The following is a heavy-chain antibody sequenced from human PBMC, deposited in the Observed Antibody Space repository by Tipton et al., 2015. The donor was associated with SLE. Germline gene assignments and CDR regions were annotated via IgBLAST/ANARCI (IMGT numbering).Heavy chain of an antibody. CDR3: ARGWGYLDAFDI. Sequence: TLSLTCAVYGGSFSGYYWSWIRQPPGKGLEWIGEIYYSGSTYYNPSLKSRVTISVDTSKNQFSLKLSSVTAADTAVYYCARGWGYLDAFDIWGQGTMVTVSS. J-gene: IGHJ3*02. D-gene: IGHD7-27*01. V-gene: IGHV4-34*01. CDR1: GGSFSGYY. CDR2: IYYSGST.